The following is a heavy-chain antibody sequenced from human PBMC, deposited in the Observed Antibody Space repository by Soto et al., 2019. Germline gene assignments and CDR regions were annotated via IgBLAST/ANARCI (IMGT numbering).Heavy chain of an antibody. CDR1: GFTFSNAW. CDR2: IKSKTDGGTT. J-gene: IGHJ5*02. CDR3: TTDTLGYCSGGSCYSRS. V-gene: IGHV3-15*01. Sequence: GGSLRLSCAASGFTFSNAWMSWVRQAPGKGLEWVGRIKSKTDGGTTDYAAPVKGRFTISRDDSKNTLYLQMNSLKTEDTAVYYCTTDTLGYCSGGSCYSRSWGQGTLVTVSS. D-gene: IGHD2-15*01.